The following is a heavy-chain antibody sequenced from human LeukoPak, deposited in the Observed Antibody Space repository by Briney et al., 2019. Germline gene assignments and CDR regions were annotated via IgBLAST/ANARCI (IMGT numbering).Heavy chain of an antibody. D-gene: IGHD6-13*01. J-gene: IGHJ4*02. CDR3: AKAGHRYSSSWYRDFDY. CDR1: GFTFSSYG. V-gene: IGHV3-30*18. CDR2: ISYDGSNK. Sequence: PGGSLRLSCAASGFTFSSYGMHRVRQAPGKGLEWVAVISYDGSNKYYADSVKGRFTISRDNSKNTLYLQMNSLRAEDTAVYYCAKAGHRYSSSWYRDFDYWGQGTLVTVSS.